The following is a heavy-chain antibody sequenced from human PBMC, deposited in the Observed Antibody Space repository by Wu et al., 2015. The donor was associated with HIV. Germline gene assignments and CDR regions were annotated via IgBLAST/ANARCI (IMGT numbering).Heavy chain of an antibody. Sequence: QVQLVQSGAEVKKPGSSVKVSCKASGGTFSSYAISWVRQAPGQGLEWMGRIIPIFGTANYAQKFQGRVTITADESTSTAYMELSSLRSEDTAVYYCARAVRGSRLGYYYYMDVWGKGTTVTVSS. V-gene: IGHV1-69*13. J-gene: IGHJ6*03. CDR1: GGTFSSYA. CDR3: ARAVRGSRLGYYYYMDV. D-gene: IGHD3-16*01. CDR2: IIPIFGTA.